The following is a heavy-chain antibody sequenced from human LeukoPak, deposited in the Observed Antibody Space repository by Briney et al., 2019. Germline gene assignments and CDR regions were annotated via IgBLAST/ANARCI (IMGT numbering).Heavy chain of an antibody. Sequence: GGSLRLSCAASGFTFSSYGMHWVRQAPGKGLEWVAFIRYDGSNKYYADSVKGRFTISRDNSKNTLYLQMNSLRAEDTAVYYCAMTPDGDPYYFDYWGQGTLVTVSS. CDR3: AMTPDGDPYYFDY. CDR2: IRYDGSNK. D-gene: IGHD4-17*01. J-gene: IGHJ4*02. CDR1: GFTFSSYG. V-gene: IGHV3-30*02.